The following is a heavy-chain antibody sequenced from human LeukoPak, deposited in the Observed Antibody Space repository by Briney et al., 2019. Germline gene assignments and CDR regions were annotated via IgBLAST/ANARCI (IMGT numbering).Heavy chain of an antibody. J-gene: IGHJ3*02. CDR1: GYTFTSYD. D-gene: IGHD5-12*01. V-gene: IGHV1-8*01. Sequence: GASVKVSCKASGYTFTSYDINWVRQATGQGLEWMGWMNPNSGNTGYAQKFQGRVTMTRDTSTSTVYMELSSLRSEDTAVYYCARDGYSGYDYSAFDIWGQGTMVTVSS. CDR2: MNPNSGNT. CDR3: ARDGYSGYDYSAFDI.